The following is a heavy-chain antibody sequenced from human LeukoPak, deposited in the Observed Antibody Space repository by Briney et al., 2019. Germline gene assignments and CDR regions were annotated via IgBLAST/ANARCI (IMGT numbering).Heavy chain of an antibody. Sequence: PSETLSLTCAVYGGSFSGYYWSWIRQPPGKGLEWIGEINHSGSTNYNPSLTSRVTISVVPSKNQISLKLSSVTAVDTAMYYCARAGGIVVVPAAVVTWFDPWGQGNLVTVSS. V-gene: IGHV4-34*01. CDR3: ARAGGIVVVPAAVVTWFDP. J-gene: IGHJ5*02. CDR1: GGSFSGYY. D-gene: IGHD2-2*01. CDR2: INHSGST.